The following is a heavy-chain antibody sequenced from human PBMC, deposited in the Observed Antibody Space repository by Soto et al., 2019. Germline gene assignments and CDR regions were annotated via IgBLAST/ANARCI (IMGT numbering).Heavy chain of an antibody. V-gene: IGHV1-69*01. CDR1: GGTFSSYA. Sequence: NVSCKASGGTFSSYAISWVRQAPGQGLEWMGGIIPIFGTANYAQTFQGRVTITADESTSTAYMELSSLRSEDTAVYYCARDNDSSGAYYYGMDVWGQGTTVTAP. D-gene: IGHD3-22*01. CDR2: IIPIFGTA. CDR3: ARDNDSSGAYYYGMDV. J-gene: IGHJ6*02.